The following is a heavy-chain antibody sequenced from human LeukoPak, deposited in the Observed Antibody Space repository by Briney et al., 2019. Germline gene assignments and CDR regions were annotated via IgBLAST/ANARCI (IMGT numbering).Heavy chain of an antibody. Sequence: PGGSLRLSCAASGFTFSSYWMSWVRQAPGKGLEWVSYISSSSSTIYYADSVKGRFTISRDNAKNSLYLQMNSLRDEDTAVYYCARDTAQPIVVVPAANGGYYYYGMDVWGQGTTVTVSS. V-gene: IGHV3-48*02. CDR3: ARDTAQPIVVVPAANGGYYYYGMDV. CDR1: GFTFSSYW. D-gene: IGHD2-2*01. CDR2: ISSSSSTI. J-gene: IGHJ6*02.